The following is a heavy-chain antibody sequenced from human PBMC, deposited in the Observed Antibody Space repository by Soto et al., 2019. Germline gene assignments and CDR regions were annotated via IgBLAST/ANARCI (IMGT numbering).Heavy chain of an antibody. V-gene: IGHV3-23*01. D-gene: IGHD6-19*01. CDR1: GFTFSSYA. Sequence: GVSLRLSCEASGFTFSSYAMSWVRQAPGKGLEWVSAISGSGGSTYYADSVKGRFTISRDNSKNTLYLQMNSLRDEDTAVYYCAKDHSSGCFDYWGQGTLVTSPQ. J-gene: IGHJ4*02. CDR3: AKDHSSGCFDY. CDR2: ISGSGGST.